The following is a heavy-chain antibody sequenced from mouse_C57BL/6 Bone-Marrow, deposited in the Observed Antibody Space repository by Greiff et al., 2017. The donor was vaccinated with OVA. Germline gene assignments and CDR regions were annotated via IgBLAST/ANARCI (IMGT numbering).Heavy chain of an antibody. J-gene: IGHJ3*01. CDR3: ARWGLLRPLAY. CDR1: GYTFTSYW. V-gene: IGHV1-52*01. D-gene: IGHD1-2*01. CDR2: IDPSDSET. Sequence: VQLQQPGAELVRPGSSVKLSCKASGYTFTSYWMHWVKQRPIQGLEWIGNIDPSDSETHYNQKFKDKATLTVDKSSSTAYMQLSSLTSEDSAVYYCARWGLLRPLAYWGQGTLVTVSA.